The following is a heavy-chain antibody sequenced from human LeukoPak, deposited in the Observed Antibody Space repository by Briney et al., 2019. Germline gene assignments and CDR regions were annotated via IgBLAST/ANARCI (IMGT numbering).Heavy chain of an antibody. Sequence: SETLSLTCTVSGGSISSGDYYWSWIRQPPGKGLEWIGYIYYSGSTYYNPSLKSRVTISVDTSKNQFSLKLSSVTTADTAVYYCARSQDSSGPRDYWGQGTLVTVSS. J-gene: IGHJ4*02. D-gene: IGHD3-22*01. CDR2: IYYSGST. CDR3: ARSQDSSGPRDY. V-gene: IGHV4-30-4*01. CDR1: GGSISSGDYY.